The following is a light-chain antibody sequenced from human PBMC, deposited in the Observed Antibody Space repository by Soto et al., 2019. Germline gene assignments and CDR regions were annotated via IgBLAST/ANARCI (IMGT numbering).Light chain of an antibody. Sequence: QSALTQPPSASGSPGQSVTISCTGTSSDVGAYNYVSWYQQHPGKAPKLMIYEVTKRPSGVPDRFSGSKSGNTASLIVSGLQAEDEADYYCSSYAGSNNLVFGGGTKLTVL. CDR1: SSDVGAYNY. V-gene: IGLV2-8*01. CDR3: SSYAGSNNLV. J-gene: IGLJ2*01. CDR2: EVT.